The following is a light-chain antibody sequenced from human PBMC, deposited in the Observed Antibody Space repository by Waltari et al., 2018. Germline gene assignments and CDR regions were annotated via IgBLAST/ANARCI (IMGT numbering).Light chain of an antibody. CDR2: EVS. Sequence: QSALTQPPSASGSPRQSVTISCTGTSSDVGGYKYVSWYQQHPGKAPKLMIYEVSKRPSGVPVRFSGSKSGNTASLTVSGLQAEDEADYYCSSYAGSHNLVFGGGTKLTVL. CDR1: SSDVGGYKY. CDR3: SSYAGSHNLV. J-gene: IGLJ3*02. V-gene: IGLV2-8*01.